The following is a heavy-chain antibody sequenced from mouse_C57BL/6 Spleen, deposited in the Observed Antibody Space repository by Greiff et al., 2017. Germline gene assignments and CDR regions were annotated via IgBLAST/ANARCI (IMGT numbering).Heavy chain of an antibody. CDR1: GYTFTSYW. Sequence: QVQLKQPGAELVKPGASVKMSCKASGYTFTSYWITWVKQRPGQGLEWIGDIYPGSGSTNYNEKFKSKATLTVDTSSSTAYMQLSSLTSEDSAVYYCATVVATPYAMDYWGQGTSVTVSS. D-gene: IGHD1-1*01. CDR2: IYPGSGST. V-gene: IGHV1-55*01. CDR3: ATVVATPYAMDY. J-gene: IGHJ4*01.